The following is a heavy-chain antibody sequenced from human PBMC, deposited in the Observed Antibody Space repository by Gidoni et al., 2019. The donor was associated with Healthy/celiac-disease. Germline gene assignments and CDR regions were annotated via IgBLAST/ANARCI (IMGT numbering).Heavy chain of an antibody. D-gene: IGHD3-3*01. CDR1: GYTFTGYY. J-gene: IGHJ5*02. Sequence: QVQLVQSGAEVKKPGASVKVSCKASGYTFTGYYMHWVRQAPGQGLEWMGWINPNSGGTNYAQKFQGRVTMTRDTSISTAYMELSRLRSDDTAVYYCARSLHYDFWSGWWFDPWGQGTLVTVSS. CDR3: ARSLHYDFWSGWWFDP. V-gene: IGHV1-2*02. CDR2: INPNSGGT.